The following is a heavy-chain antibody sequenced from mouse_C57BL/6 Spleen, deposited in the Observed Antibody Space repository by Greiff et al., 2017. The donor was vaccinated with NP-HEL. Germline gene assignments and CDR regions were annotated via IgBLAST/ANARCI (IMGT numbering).Heavy chain of an antibody. J-gene: IGHJ1*03. CDR2: ISPSDSET. V-gene: IGHV1-61*01. CDR1: GYPFTSYW. Sequence: QVQLQQPGAELVRPGSSVKLSCKASGYPFTSYWMDWVKQRPGQGLEWIGNISPSDSETHYNQKFKDKATLTVDKSSSTAYMQLSSLTSEDSAVYYCARSGTTVVGYFDVWGTGTTVTVSS. CDR3: ARSGTTVVGYFDV. D-gene: IGHD1-1*01.